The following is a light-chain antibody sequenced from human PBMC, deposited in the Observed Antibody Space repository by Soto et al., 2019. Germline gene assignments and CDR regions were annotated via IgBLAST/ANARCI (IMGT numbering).Light chain of an antibody. J-gene: IGKJ1*01. CDR1: QQISNN. V-gene: IGKV3D-15*01. CDR2: GAS. CDR3: QQYNNWPWT. Sequence: EIVMTQTPVTLSLSPGERAILSCRASQQISNNLAWYRQSPGQAPRLLIYGASSRATGIPDRFSGSGSGTDFTLTISSLQSEDFAVYYCQQYNNWPWTFGQGTKVDIK.